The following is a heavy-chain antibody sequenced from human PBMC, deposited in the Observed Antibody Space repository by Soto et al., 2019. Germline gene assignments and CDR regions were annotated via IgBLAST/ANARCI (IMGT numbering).Heavy chain of an antibody. CDR1: VFSLSTSGMC. CDR2: IDWDDDK. J-gene: IGHJ3*02. V-gene: IGHV2-70*11. Sequence: SGPTLVNPTQTLTLTCTFSVFSLSTSGMCVSWIRQPPGKALEWLARIDWDDDKYYSTSLKTRLTISKDTSKNQVVLTMTNMDPVDTATYYCAREYSGYAGLAFDIWGQGTMVTVSS. CDR3: AREYSGYAGLAFDI. D-gene: IGHD5-12*01.